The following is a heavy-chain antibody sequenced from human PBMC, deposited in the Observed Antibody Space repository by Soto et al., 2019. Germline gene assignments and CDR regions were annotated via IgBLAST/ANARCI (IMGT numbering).Heavy chain of an antibody. J-gene: IGHJ6*02. CDR1: GFTFSTYA. CDR2: ISGSGGST. CDR3: ANALLGIIRYYYGMDV. Sequence: GGSLRLSCAASGFTFSTYAMSWVRQAPGKGLEWVSAISGSGGSTYYADSVKGRFTISRDNSKNTLYLQMNSLRAEDTAVYYCANALLGIIRYYYGMDVWGQGTTVTVSS. D-gene: IGHD3-10*01. V-gene: IGHV3-23*01.